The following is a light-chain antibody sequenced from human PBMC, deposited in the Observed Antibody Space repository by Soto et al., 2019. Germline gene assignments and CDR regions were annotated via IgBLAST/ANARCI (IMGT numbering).Light chain of an antibody. CDR1: SSYVGSYNL. CDR3: CSSACRSTAYWV. V-gene: IGLV2-23*01. CDR2: EGS. Sequence: QSVLTQPASVSGSPGQSITISCTVTSSYVGSYNLVSWYQQHPGKAPKLMIYEGSKRPSGVSNRFSGSKSGNTASLTISGLQAEDEADYYCCSSACRSTAYWVFGGGTKVTVL. J-gene: IGLJ3*02.